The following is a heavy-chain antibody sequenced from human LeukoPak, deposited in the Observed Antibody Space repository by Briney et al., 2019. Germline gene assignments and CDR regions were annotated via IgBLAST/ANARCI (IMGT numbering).Heavy chain of an antibody. CDR3: LGSGHYDY. V-gene: IGHV3-21*01. Sequence: GSLRLSWVASGCTCSSYSMSWFRQPQEKGLEWVSFISGSSSSIYYVDSVKDRFTISRDNAKNSQYLQMNSLRAEDTAGYYCLGSGHYDYWGQGTLVTVSS. D-gene: IGHD2-15*01. CDR1: GCTCSSYS. CDR2: ISGSSSSI. J-gene: IGHJ4*02.